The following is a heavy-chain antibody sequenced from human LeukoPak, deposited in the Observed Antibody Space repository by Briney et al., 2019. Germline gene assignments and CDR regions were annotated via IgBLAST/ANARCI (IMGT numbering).Heavy chain of an antibody. CDR2: IYTSGNT. J-gene: IGHJ6*03. CDR1: GGSISSYY. Sequence: SETLSLTCTVSGGSISSYYWSWVRQPAGKGLEWIGRIYTSGNTNYNPSLKGRVTMSVDTSKNQFSLKLSSVTAADTAVYYCARGPTTYYYYYMDVWGKGTTVTVSS. CDR3: ARGPTTYYYYYMDV. V-gene: IGHV4-4*07. D-gene: IGHD1-1*01.